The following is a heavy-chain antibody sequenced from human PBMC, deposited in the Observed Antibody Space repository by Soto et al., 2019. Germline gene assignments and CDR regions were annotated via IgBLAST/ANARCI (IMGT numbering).Heavy chain of an antibody. CDR1: GFSLSTSGVG. Sequence: SGPTLVKPTQTLTLTCTFSGFSLSTSGVGVGWIRQPPGKALEWLALIYWDDDKRYSPSLKSRLTITKDTSKNQVVLTMTNMDPVDTATYYCAHSDTYCTNGVCSNYYYYMDVWGKGTTVTVSS. D-gene: IGHD2-8*01. V-gene: IGHV2-5*02. J-gene: IGHJ6*03. CDR3: AHSDTYCTNGVCSNYYYYMDV. CDR2: IYWDDDK.